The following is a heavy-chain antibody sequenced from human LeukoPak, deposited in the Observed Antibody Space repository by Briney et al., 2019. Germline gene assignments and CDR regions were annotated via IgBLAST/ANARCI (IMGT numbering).Heavy chain of an antibody. CDR2: ISGSGGNT. D-gene: IGHD3-10*01. CDR1: GFTFSTYT. J-gene: IGHJ4*02. CDR3: AKSSAGGMVLSSSFDS. V-gene: IGHV3-23*01. Sequence: GGSLRLSCAASGFTFSTYTMSWVRQAPGKGLEWVSAISGSGGNTYYADSVKGRFTISRDNSKNTLYLQMDRLRHEDMATYYCAKSSAGGMVLSSSFDSWGQGTLVTVSS.